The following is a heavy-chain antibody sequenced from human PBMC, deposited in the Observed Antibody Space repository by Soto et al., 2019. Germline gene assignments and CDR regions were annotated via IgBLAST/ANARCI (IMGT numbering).Heavy chain of an antibody. J-gene: IGHJ6*03. CDR1: GFTFSSYW. CDR3: ARQVVVPAAIFEAFPYYYYYMDV. D-gene: IGHD2-2*01. V-gene: IGHV3-7*01. CDR2: IKQDGSEK. Sequence: GGSLRLSCAASGFTFSSYWMSWVRQAPGKGLEWVANIKQDGSEKYYVDSVKGRFTISRDNAKNSLYLQMNSLRAEDTAVYYCARQVVVPAAIFEAFPYYYYYMDVWGKGTTVTVSS.